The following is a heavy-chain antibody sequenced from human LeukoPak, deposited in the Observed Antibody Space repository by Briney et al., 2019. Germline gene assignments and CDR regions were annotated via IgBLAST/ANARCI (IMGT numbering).Heavy chain of an antibody. CDR1: GGSINGYS. CDR2: MYYSGST. Sequence: KPSETLSLTCTVCGGSINGYSWTWIRQPPGKGLEWIGYMYYSGSTNYNPSLKSRATISVDTSKNQFSLKLRSVTAADTAVYYCARAGQCGGDCYSLDYWGQGTLVTVSS. V-gene: IGHV4-59*01. D-gene: IGHD2-21*02. CDR3: ARAGQCGGDCYSLDY. J-gene: IGHJ4*02.